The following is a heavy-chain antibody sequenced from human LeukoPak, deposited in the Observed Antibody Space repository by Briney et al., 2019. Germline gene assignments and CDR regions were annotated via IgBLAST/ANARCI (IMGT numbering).Heavy chain of an antibody. CDR3: ARXAKAYGSSCDY. D-gene: IGHD6-13*01. J-gene: IGHJ4*02. CDR1: GYSFTTYW. CDR2: IDPSDSYT. Sequence: PGESLKISCKGSGYSFTTYWISWVRQMPGKGLEWMGRIDPSDSYTNYSPSFQGHVTISADKSFSTAYLQWTSLKASDTAMYYCARXAKAYGSSCDYWGQGTLVTVSS. V-gene: IGHV5-10-1*01.